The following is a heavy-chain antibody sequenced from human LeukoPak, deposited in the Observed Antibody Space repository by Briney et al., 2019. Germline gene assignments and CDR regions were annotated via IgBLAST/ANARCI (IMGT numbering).Heavy chain of an antibody. V-gene: IGHV3-7*01. CDR3: ARTLVEVPGHSDLFDF. D-gene: IGHD2-2*01. CDR2: MNPDGSAT. CDR1: GFRSSNFW. Sequence: PGGSLRLSCGASGFRSSNFWMSWIRRAPGKGLERVANMNPDGSATYYLDSVEGRFTISRDNAKTSVYLQMNSLRPDDTAVYYCARTLVEVPGHSDLFDFWGQGTLVTVSS. J-gene: IGHJ4*02.